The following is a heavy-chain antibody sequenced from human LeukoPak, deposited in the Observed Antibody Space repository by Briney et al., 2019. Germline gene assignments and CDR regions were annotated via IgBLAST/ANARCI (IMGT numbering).Heavy chain of an antibody. J-gene: IGHJ4*02. CDR1: GFTLSSNG. D-gene: IGHD6-25*01. CDR2: ISDSSGTK. CDR3: ARDFSPGQRFYFDY. V-gene: IGHV3-48*02. Sequence: PGRSLRLSCAASGFTLSSNGIHWVRQAPGKGLEWVSYISDSSGTKYYADSVKGRFTISRDNAKNSLYLQMNSLRDEDTAVYYCARDFSPGQRFYFDYWGQGTLVTVSS.